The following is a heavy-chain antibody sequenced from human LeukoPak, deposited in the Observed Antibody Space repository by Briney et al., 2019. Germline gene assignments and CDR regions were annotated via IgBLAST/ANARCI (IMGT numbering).Heavy chain of an antibody. CDR1: GGSISSSSYY. CDR2: IYYSRST. Sequence: SETLSLTCTVSGGSISSSSYYWGWIRQPPGRGLEWIGSIYYSRSTYYNPSLKSRVTISVDTSKNQFSLKLSSVTAADTAVYYCARLFSFPLRAPFDPWGQGTLVTVSS. D-gene: IGHD3-16*01. CDR3: ARLFSFPLRAPFDP. V-gene: IGHV4-39*07. J-gene: IGHJ5*02.